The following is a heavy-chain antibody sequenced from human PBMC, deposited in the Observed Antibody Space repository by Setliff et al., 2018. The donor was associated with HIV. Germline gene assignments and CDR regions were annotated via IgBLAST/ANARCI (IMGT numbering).Heavy chain of an antibody. D-gene: IGHD1-1*01. CDR2: ISSSSDSPT. Sequence: GGSLRLSCTGSGITFSTYGMNWVRQAPGKGLEWLSYISSSSDSPTKYADSVQGRFTISRDNAKNSLYLQMNSLRAEDTAVYYCAREAYRLPWIDNWGQGTLVTVSS. CDR1: GITFSTYG. J-gene: IGHJ4*02. CDR3: AREAYRLPWIDN. V-gene: IGHV3-48*04.